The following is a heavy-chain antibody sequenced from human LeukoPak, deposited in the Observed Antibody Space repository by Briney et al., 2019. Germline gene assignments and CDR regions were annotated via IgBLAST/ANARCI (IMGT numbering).Heavy chain of an antibody. CDR2: ISEHNGNK. CDR3: ARDRYGMATSPTDFAY. Sequence: GASVKVSCKASGYSFSTYGISWVRQAPGQGPEWMGWISEHNGNKKYAEKVQDRVTMTTDTATSTAYMEVRKLRPADTAVYYCARDRYGMATSPTDFAYWGQGTLVTVSS. J-gene: IGHJ4*02. CDR1: GYSFSTYG. D-gene: IGHD5-24*01. V-gene: IGHV1-18*01.